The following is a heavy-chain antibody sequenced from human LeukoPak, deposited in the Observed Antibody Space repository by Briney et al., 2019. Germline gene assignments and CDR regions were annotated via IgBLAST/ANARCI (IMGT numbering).Heavy chain of an antibody. CDR2: IYYSGST. CDR3: ARYSSSPPRYYYGMDV. D-gene: IGHD6-13*01. V-gene: IGHV4-59*08. J-gene: IGHJ6*02. CDR1: GGSISSYY. Sequence: PSETLSLTCTVSGGSISSYYWSWIRQPPGKGLEWIGYIYYSGSTNYNPSLKSRVTISVDTSKNQFSLKLSSVTAADTAVYYCARYSSSPPRYYYGMDVWGQGTTVTVSS.